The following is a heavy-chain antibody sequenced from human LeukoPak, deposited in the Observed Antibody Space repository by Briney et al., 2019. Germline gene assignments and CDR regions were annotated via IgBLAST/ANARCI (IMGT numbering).Heavy chain of an antibody. CDR3: AKAEGSSTWYRGEYFQH. CDR2: ISLSGGST. J-gene: IGHJ1*01. D-gene: IGHD6-13*01. Sequence: GGSLRLSCAASGFTFSSYNMNWVRQAPGKGLEWVSSISLSGGSTYYTDSVKGRFTISRDNSKNTLYLQMTSLRAEDTAIYYCAKAEGSSTWYRGEYFQHWGQGTLVTVSS. CDR1: GFTFSSYN. V-gene: IGHV3-23*01.